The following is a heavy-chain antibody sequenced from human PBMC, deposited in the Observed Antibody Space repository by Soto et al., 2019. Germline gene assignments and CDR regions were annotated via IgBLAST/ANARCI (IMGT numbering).Heavy chain of an antibody. Sequence: ASVKVSCKDSGYTLTGYYMHWVRQAPGQGLEWMGWINPNSGGTNYAQKFQGWATMTRDTSISTAYMELSRLRSDDTAVYYCARSYYYDSSGYQQGFDYWGQGTLVTVSS. V-gene: IGHV1-2*04. J-gene: IGHJ4*02. CDR2: INPNSGGT. CDR1: GYTLTGYY. D-gene: IGHD3-22*01. CDR3: ARSYYYDSSGYQQGFDY.